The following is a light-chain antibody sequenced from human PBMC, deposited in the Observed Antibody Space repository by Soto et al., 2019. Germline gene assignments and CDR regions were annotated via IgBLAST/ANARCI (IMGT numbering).Light chain of an antibody. CDR3: SSYAGTNNLGV. J-gene: IGLJ3*02. Sequence: QSALTQPPSASGSPGQAVTISCTGTSRDIGGYNFVSWYQQHPGKAPKLIIYEVNKRPSGVPDRFSGSKSGNTASLTVSGLQADDEGDYYCSSYAGTNNLGVFGGGTKLTVL. CDR1: SRDIGGYNF. V-gene: IGLV2-8*01. CDR2: EVN.